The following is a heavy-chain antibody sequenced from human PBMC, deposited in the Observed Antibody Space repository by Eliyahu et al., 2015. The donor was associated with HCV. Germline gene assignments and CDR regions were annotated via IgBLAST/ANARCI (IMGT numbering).Heavy chain of an antibody. D-gene: IGHD6-19*01. V-gene: IGHV1-46*01. CDR2: IDPSXGNT. Sequence: QVQLVQSGAEVKKPGASVKISCRASGYTFFXQXIHWVRQAPGQGREWMGXIDPSXGNTSYAXKFQGRVTMTRETSTSTVYMELSSLRSEDTAVYYCARDGGEWLADTLGDFDYWGQGTLVTVSS. CDR1: GYTFFXQX. CDR3: ARDGGEWLADTLGDFDY. J-gene: IGHJ4*02.